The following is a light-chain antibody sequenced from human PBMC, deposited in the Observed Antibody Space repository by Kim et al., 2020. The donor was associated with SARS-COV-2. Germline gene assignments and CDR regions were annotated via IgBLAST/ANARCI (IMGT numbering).Light chain of an antibody. V-gene: IGLV7-43*01. CDR2: STN. Sequence: PGGTVTLTCASSTGAVTSGYFPNWFQQKPGQPPRALIYSTNNKYSWTPARFSGSLFGGKAALTLSGVQPEDEAEYYCLLYYGGTYVFGMGTKVTVL. CDR1: TGAVTSGYF. CDR3: LLYYGGTYV. J-gene: IGLJ1*01.